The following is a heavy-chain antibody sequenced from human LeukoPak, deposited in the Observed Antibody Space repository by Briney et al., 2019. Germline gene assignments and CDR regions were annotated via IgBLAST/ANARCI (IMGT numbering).Heavy chain of an antibody. D-gene: IGHD2-15*01. CDR1: GFTFSSYS. CDR3: ARAMIPGYCSGGSCYAGVYYYYGMDV. Sequence: GGSLRLSCAASGFTFSSYSMDWVRQAPGKGLEWVPSISGSSSYIYYADSVKGRFAISRDNAKNSLYLQMNSLRAEDTAVYYCARAMIPGYCSGGSCYAGVYYYYGMDVWGQGTTVTVSS. J-gene: IGHJ6*02. V-gene: IGHV3-21*01. CDR2: ISGSSSYI.